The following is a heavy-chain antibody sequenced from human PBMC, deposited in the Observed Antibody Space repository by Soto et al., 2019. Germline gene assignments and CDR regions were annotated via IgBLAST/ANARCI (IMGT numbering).Heavy chain of an antibody. Sequence: GGSLRLSCAASGFTFSSYAMHWVRQAPGKGLEWVAVISYDGSNKYYADSVKGRFTISRDNSKNTLYLQMNSLRAEDTAVYYCAREYSSSWDDAFDIWGQGTMVTVSS. CDR1: GFTFSSYA. CDR2: ISYDGSNK. J-gene: IGHJ3*02. V-gene: IGHV3-30-3*01. D-gene: IGHD6-13*01. CDR3: AREYSSSWDDAFDI.